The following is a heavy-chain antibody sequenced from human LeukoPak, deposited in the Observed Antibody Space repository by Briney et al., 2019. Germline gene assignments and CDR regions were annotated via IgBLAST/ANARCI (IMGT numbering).Heavy chain of an antibody. V-gene: IGHV5-51*01. CDR1: GYKFTNYW. J-gene: IGHJ4*02. D-gene: IGHD2-2*01. CDR3: ALQPGYCSSASCSHFDF. CDR2: IYPDDSNT. Sequence: GESLKISCKGSGYKFTNYWIVWVRQMPGKGLEWMGIIYPDDSNTRYSPSFQGQATISVDKSFSTAYLQWNSLKASDTAMYYCALQPGYCSSASCSHFDFWGQGTLVTVSS.